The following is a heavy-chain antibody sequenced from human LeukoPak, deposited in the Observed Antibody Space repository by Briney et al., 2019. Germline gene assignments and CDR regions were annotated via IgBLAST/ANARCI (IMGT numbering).Heavy chain of an antibody. CDR3: ARYGSGSYYHY. Sequence: GESLKISCAASGFTFSDYAMHWVRQAPGKGLEYVSAISTDGGGTYYVNSVKGRFTISRDNSKNTLYLQMGSLRAEDMAVYYCARYGSGSYYHYWGQGTLVTVSS. D-gene: IGHD3-10*01. J-gene: IGHJ4*02. CDR2: ISTDGGGT. CDR1: GFTFSDYA. V-gene: IGHV3-64*01.